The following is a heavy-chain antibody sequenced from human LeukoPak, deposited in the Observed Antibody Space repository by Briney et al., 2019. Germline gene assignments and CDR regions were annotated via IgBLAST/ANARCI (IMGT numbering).Heavy chain of an antibody. CDR3: ARDPVPPITPDY. Sequence: SETLSLTCTVSGGSITSSAYYWGWIRQPPGKGLEWIGSIYYSGSTYYNPSLKSRVTISVDTSKNQFSLNLSSVTAADTAVYYCARDPVPPITPDYWGQGTLVTVSP. V-gene: IGHV4-39*07. J-gene: IGHJ4*02. CDR2: IYYSGST. CDR1: GGSITSSAYY. D-gene: IGHD3-16*01.